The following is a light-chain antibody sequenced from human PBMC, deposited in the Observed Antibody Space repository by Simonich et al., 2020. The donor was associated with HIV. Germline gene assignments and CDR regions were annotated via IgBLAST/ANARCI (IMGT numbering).Light chain of an antibody. CDR1: SSDVGAKTY. CDR2: YFM. V-gene: IGLV2-23*02. Sequence: QSALTQPASVSGSPGQSITISCTGTSSDVGAKTYVSWYQQHPGKAPKLMIYYFMKRPSGVSNCFSGSKSGNTASLTISGRQPEDEADYYCCSYAGSTTFVFGGGTKLTVL. CDR3: CSYAGSTTFV. J-gene: IGLJ3*02.